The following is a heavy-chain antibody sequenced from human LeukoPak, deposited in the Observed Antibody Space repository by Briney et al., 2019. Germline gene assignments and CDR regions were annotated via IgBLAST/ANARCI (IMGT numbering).Heavy chain of an antibody. CDR1: GFTFSAYY. CDR2: ITSGSLYT. CDR3: ATYYYASGSSD. D-gene: IGHD3-10*01. Sequence: GGSLRLSCAASGFTFSAYYMSWIRQAPGKGLEWVSYITSGSLYTNYADSVKGRFTISRDNAKNSLYLQMNSLRAEDTAVYYCATYYYASGSSDWGQGTLVTVSS. J-gene: IGHJ4*02. V-gene: IGHV3-11*03.